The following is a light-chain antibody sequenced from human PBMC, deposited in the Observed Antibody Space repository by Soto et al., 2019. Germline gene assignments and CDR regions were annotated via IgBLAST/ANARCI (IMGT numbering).Light chain of an antibody. V-gene: IGLV1-47*01. Sequence: QSVLTQPPSASATPGQRVTISCSGSSSNIGSDFVFWYQQLPGTAPKLLIYRNNQRPSGVPDRFSGSKSGTSASLAISGLRSEDEADYYCAAWDHSLSVWMIGGGTKVTVL. CDR3: AAWDHSLSVWM. CDR1: SSNIGSDF. J-gene: IGLJ3*02. CDR2: RNN.